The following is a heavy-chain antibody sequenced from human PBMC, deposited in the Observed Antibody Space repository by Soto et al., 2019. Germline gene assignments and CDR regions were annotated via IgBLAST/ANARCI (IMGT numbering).Heavy chain of an antibody. J-gene: IGHJ6*02. CDR2: SIPIFGTA. CDR3: ARRSYCSSTSCPRGYYYYGMDV. V-gene: IGHV1-69*06. D-gene: IGHD2-2*01. Sequence: QVQLVQSGAEVKKPGSSVKVSCKASGGTFSSYAISWVRQAPGQGLEWMGGSIPIFGTANYAQKFQGRVTITADKSTRTASMELSSLRSEDTAVYYCARRSYCSSTSCPRGYYYYGMDVWGQGTTVTVSS. CDR1: GGTFSSYA.